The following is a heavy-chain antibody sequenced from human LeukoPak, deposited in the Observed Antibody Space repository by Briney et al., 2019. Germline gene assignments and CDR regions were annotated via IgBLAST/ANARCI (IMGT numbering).Heavy chain of an antibody. J-gene: IGHJ4*02. CDR2: IYSGEII. V-gene: IGHV3-53*01. D-gene: IGHD6-13*01. CDR1: GFTVTSSY. CDR3: ARGRSITAAGLFDY. Sequence: GGSLRLSCVASGFTVTSSYMNWVRQAPGKGLEWVSVIYSGEIIYYADSVKGRFTISRDNSKNTLYLQMNSLRAEDTAVYYCARGRSITAAGLFDYWGQGTLVTVSS.